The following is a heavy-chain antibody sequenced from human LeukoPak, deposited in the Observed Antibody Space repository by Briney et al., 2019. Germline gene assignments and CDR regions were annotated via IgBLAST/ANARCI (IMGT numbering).Heavy chain of an antibody. J-gene: IGHJ4*02. CDR1: GYTFTNYW. CDR2: IYPDDSDS. Sequence: GESLKISCKGSGYTFTNYWIGWVRQMPGKGLEWMGIIYPDDSDSRYSPSFQGRVTISADKSITTAYLQWSSPKASDTAMYYCARRGGSSWYYFDYWGQGTLVTVSS. D-gene: IGHD6-13*01. CDR3: ARRGGSSWYYFDY. V-gene: IGHV5-51*01.